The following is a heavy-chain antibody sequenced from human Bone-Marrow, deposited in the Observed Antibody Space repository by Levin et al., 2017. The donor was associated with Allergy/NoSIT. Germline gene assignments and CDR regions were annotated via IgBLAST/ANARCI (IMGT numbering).Heavy chain of an antibody. Sequence: PGGSLRLSCAASGFIFSNYAMHWLRQAPGKGLEWVALESYDGSNKYYLDSVRGRFSISRDNSKNKLFLQMNSLTVEDTAVYYCARDQYLLRGGIRYYNGMDVWGQGTTVTVSS. CDR3: ARDQYLLRGGIRYYNGMDV. CDR1: GFIFSNYA. J-gene: IGHJ6*02. V-gene: IGHV3-30-3*01. CDR2: ESYDGSNK. D-gene: IGHD3-10*01.